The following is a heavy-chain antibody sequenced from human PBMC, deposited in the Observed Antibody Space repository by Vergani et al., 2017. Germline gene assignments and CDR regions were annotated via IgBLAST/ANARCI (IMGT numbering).Heavy chain of an antibody. CDR1: GGSISSSSYY. J-gene: IGHJ5*02. V-gene: IGHV4-39*07. CDR3: ARVGSSSGWYALYH. Sequence: QLQLQESRPGLVKPSETLSLTCTVSGGSISSSSYYWGWIRQPPGKGLEWIGSIYYSGSTYYNPSLKSRVTISVDTSKNQVSLKLSSVTAADTAVYYCARVGSSSGWYALYHWGQGTLVTVSS. D-gene: IGHD6-19*01. CDR2: IYYSGST.